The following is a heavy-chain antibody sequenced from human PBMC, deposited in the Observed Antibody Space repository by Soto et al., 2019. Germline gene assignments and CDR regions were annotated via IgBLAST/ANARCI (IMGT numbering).Heavy chain of an antibody. D-gene: IGHD3-22*01. V-gene: IGHV1-2*04. CDR3: ARGHTPYYYDSSGYAHFED. CDR2: INPNSGGT. CDR1: GYTFTGYY. Sequence: ASVKVSCKASGYTFTGYYMHWVRQAPGQGLEWMGWINPNSGGTNYAQKLQGWVTMTRDTSISTAYMELSRLRSDDTAVYYCARGHTPYYYDSSGYAHFEDWGQGTLVTVSS. J-gene: IGHJ4*02.